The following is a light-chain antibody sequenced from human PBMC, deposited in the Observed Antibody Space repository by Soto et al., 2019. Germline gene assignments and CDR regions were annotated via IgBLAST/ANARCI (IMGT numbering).Light chain of an antibody. CDR3: GSYSSASPSYV. CDR1: SSDVGGYNY. Sequence: QSALTQPASVSGSPGQSITISCTGTSSDVGGYNYVSWYQQHPGKAPKVMIYEVTNRPTGVSNRFSASKSGNTASLTISGLQAEDEADYYCGSYSSASPSYVLGTGTKVTVL. V-gene: IGLV2-14*01. CDR2: EVT. J-gene: IGLJ1*01.